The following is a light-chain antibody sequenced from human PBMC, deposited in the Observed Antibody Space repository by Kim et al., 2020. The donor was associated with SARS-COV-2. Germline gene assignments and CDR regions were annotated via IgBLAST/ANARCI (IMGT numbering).Light chain of an antibody. Sequence: EIVMTQSPATLSVSPGERATLSCRASQSVSSNLAWYQQKPGQAPRRLIYGASTRATGIPARFSGSGSGTEFTLTISSLQSEDFAVDYCQQYNNWPLITFGQGTRLEIK. CDR3: QQYNNWPLIT. V-gene: IGKV3-15*01. CDR1: QSVSSN. J-gene: IGKJ5*01. CDR2: GAS.